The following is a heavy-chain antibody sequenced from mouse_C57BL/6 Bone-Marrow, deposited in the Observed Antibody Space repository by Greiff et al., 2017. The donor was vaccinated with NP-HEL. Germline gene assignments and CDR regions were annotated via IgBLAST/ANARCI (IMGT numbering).Heavy chain of an antibody. D-gene: IGHD1-1*01. J-gene: IGHJ4*01. CDR1: GYTFTSYW. Sequence: QVQLQQSGAELVKPGASVKMSCKASGYTFTSYWITWVKQRPGQGLEWIGDRERGRGRRKEKEKGKRKGKRKGATSSSTAYMQLSSLTSEDSAVYYCAPYYYGSSQALDYWGQGTSVTVSA. V-gene: IGHV1-55*01. CDR2: RERGRGRR. CDR3: APYYYGSSQALDY.